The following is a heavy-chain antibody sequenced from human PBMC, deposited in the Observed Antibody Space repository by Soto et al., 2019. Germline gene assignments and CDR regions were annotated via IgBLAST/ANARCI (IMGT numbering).Heavy chain of an antibody. Sequence: VQLVESGGGVVQPGRSLRLSCAASGFTFSDYAMHWVRHAPGKGLEWVAVVSHDGRNTHYADSVKGRFTISRDSSKNTASLKMTSLIAEDTAVYYCARGGRQWLVTSDFNYWGQGALVTVSS. CDR2: VSHDGRNT. CDR3: ARGGRQWLVTSDFNY. V-gene: IGHV3-30*03. CDR1: GFTFSDYA. D-gene: IGHD6-19*01. J-gene: IGHJ4*02.